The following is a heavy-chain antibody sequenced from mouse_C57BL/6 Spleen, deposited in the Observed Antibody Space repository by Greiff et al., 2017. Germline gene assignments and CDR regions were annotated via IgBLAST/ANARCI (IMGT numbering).Heavy chain of an antibody. CDR2: IWSGGST. J-gene: IGHJ3*01. CDR1: GFSLTSYG. CDR3: ARNRDYGSSLAWFAY. Sequence: QVQLQQSGPGLVQPSQSLSITCTVSGFSLTSYGVHWVRQSPGKGLEWLGVIWSGGSTDYNAAFISRLSISKDNSKSQVFFKMNSLQADDTAIYYCARNRDYGSSLAWFAYWGQGTLVTVSA. D-gene: IGHD1-1*01. V-gene: IGHV2-2*01.